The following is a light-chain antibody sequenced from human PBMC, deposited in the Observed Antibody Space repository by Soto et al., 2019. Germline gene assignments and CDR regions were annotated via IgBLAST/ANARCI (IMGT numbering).Light chain of an antibody. J-gene: IGLJ1*01. Sequence: QSVLTQPASVSGPPGQSITISCTGTSRDVGGNNYVSWYQQHPGTAPKLIIYDVSDRPSGVSNRFSGSRSGNTASLTLSGLQAEDEAVYYCSSYTTSGYACGTGTKVTVL. CDR2: DVS. CDR1: SRDVGGNNY. CDR3: SSYTTSGYA. V-gene: IGLV2-14*01.